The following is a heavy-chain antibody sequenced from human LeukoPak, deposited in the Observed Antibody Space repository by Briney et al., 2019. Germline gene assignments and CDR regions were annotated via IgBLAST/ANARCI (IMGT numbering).Heavy chain of an antibody. Sequence: PGGSLRLSCAASGFTFSNAWMSWVRQAPGKGLEWVGFIRSQAYGGTTEYAASVKGRFSIARDDSKSVAYLQMNSLKTEDTAVYYCSRSQVEMARIAYYFDYWGQGTLVTVSS. V-gene: IGHV3-49*04. CDR1: GFTFSNAW. CDR3: SRSQVEMARIAYYFDY. D-gene: IGHD5-24*01. CDR2: IRSQAYGGTT. J-gene: IGHJ4*02.